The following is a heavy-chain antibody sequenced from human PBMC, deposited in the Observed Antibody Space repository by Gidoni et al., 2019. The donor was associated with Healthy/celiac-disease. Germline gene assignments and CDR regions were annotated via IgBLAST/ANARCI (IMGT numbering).Heavy chain of an antibody. V-gene: IGHV3-23*01. D-gene: IGHD3-10*01. CDR3: AKDHRITMVRGAIGFFDY. J-gene: IGHJ4*02. Sequence: EVQLLESGGGLVQPGGSLRLSCAASGFTFSSYARDWVRHAPGKGLGGVSGNSGSGGSTYYADSVKGRFTISRDNSKNTLYLQMNSLRAEDTAVYYCAKDHRITMVRGAIGFFDYWGQGTLVTVSS. CDR1: GFTFSSYA. CDR2: NSGSGGST.